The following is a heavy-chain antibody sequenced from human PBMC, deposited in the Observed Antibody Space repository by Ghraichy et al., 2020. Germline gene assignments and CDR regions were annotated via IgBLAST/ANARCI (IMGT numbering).Heavy chain of an antibody. CDR3: AREGIRYLAVDY. Sequence: GGSLRLSCAASGFTFSSYWMHWVRQAPGKGLVWVSRINSDGSSTSYADSVKGRFTISRDNAKNTLYLQMNSLRAKDTAVYYCAREGIRYLAVDYWGQGTLVTVSS. CDR1: GFTFSSYW. J-gene: IGHJ4*02. CDR2: INSDGSST. V-gene: IGHV3-74*01. D-gene: IGHD3-9*01.